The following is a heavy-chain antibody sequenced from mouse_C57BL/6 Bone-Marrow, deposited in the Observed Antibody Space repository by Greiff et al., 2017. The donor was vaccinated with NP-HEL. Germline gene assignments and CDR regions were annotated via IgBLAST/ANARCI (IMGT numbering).Heavy chain of an antibody. V-gene: IGHV1-81*01. CDR2: IYPRSGNT. CDR1: GYTFTSYG. Sequence: VKLVESGAELARPGASVKLSCKASGYTFTSYGISWVKQRTGQGLEWIGEIYPRSGNTYYNEKFKGKATLTADKSSSTAYMELRSLTSEDSAVYFCAREGILLRFDYWGQGTTLTVSS. J-gene: IGHJ2*01. D-gene: IGHD1-1*01. CDR3: AREGILLRFDY.